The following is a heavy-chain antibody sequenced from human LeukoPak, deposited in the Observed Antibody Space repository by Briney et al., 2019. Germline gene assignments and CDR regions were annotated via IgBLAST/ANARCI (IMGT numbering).Heavy chain of an antibody. CDR3: ARDRWFGELFHDAFDI. J-gene: IGHJ3*02. CDR1: GFTFSSYW. D-gene: IGHD3-10*01. Sequence: GGSLRLSCAASGFTFSSYWMSWVRQAPGKGLEWVANIKQDGSEKYYVNSVKGRFTISRDNAKNSLYLQMNSLRAEDTAVYYCARDRWFGELFHDAFDIWGQGTMVTVSS. CDR2: IKQDGSEK. V-gene: IGHV3-7*03.